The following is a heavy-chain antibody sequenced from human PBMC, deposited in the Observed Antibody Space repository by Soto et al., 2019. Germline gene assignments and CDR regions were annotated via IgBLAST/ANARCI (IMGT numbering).Heavy chain of an antibody. CDR3: AKDRHPDGVWDIDW. Sequence: EVHLLESGGDLVRPGWSLRLSCAASGFSFHEYTMNWVRQAPGKGLEWVSGIYGAASGIYYADSVKGRFTISRDNSRNTVYLQMNNLRAEDTAVYYCAKDRHPDGVWDIDWWGQGARVTVSS. V-gene: IGHV3-23*01. J-gene: IGHJ4*02. D-gene: IGHD4-17*01. CDR1: GFSFHEYT. CDR2: IYGAASGI.